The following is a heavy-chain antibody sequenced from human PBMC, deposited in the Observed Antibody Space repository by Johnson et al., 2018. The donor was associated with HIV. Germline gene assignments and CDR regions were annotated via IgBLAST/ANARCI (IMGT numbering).Heavy chain of an antibody. CDR1: GFSFGDCY. CDR2: INTSGTTV. V-gene: IGHV3-11*04. Sequence: QVQLVESGGGLVKPGGSLRLSCVASGFSFGDCYMSWIRQAPGKGLEWISDINTSGTTVHYSDSVKGRFDISRDNAKNSLYLQMSSLRAEDTAVYYCAREAWGFGERVDAFDIWGQGTMVTVSS. D-gene: IGHD3-10*01. CDR3: AREAWGFGERVDAFDI. J-gene: IGHJ3*02.